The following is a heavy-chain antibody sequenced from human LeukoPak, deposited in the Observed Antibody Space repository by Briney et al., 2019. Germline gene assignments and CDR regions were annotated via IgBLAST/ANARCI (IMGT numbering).Heavy chain of an antibody. CDR3: AHRRYWDYYFDD. J-gene: IGHJ4*02. D-gene: IGHD1-26*01. V-gene: IGHV2-5*02. Sequence: ESGPTPVNPPQPRTLTPTFSGVSLSTSGVGVGGIRQPPGKALEWLTLIYWDDDKRYSPSLKSRLTITKDTSKNQVVHTMTNMDPVDTATYYCAHRRYWDYYFDDWGQGTLVTVSS. CDR1: GVSLSTSGVG. CDR2: IYWDDDK.